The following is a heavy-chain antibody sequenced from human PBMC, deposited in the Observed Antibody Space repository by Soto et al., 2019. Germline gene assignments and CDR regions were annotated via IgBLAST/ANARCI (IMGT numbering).Heavy chain of an antibody. CDR2: IIPILGIA. Sequence: GASVKVSCKASGGTFSSYTISWVRQAPGQGLEWMGRIIPILGIANYAQKFQGRVTITADKSTSTAYMELSSLRSEDTAVYYCARDLYSSSWYRNGMDVWGQGTTVTVSS. CDR1: GGTFSSYT. J-gene: IGHJ6*02. V-gene: IGHV1-69*04. D-gene: IGHD6-13*01. CDR3: ARDLYSSSWYRNGMDV.